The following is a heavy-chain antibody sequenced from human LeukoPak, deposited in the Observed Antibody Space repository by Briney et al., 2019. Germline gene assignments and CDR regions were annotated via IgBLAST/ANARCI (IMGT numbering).Heavy chain of an antibody. CDR3: ARGEGYYDSSGYTY. Sequence: GASVKVFCKASGYTFTGYYMHWVRQAPGQGLEWMGWINPNSGGTNYAQKFQGRVTMTRDTSISTAYMELSRLRSDDTAVYYCARGEGYYDSSGYTYWGQGTLVTVSS. V-gene: IGHV1-2*02. CDR2: INPNSGGT. J-gene: IGHJ4*02. D-gene: IGHD3-22*01. CDR1: GYTFTGYY.